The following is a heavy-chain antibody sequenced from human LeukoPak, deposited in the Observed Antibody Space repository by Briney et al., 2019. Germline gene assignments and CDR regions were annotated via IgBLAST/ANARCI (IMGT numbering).Heavy chain of an antibody. CDR1: GFTFDDYA. Sequence: GGSLRLSCAASGFTFDDYAMHWARQAPGKGLEWVSGISWRSDSVDYADSVKGRFTISRDNAKSSLYLQMNSLRADDTALYYCAKDWSYGGNSWKYFGSWGQGILVTVSS. CDR3: AKDWSYGGNSWKYFGS. D-gene: IGHD4-23*01. V-gene: IGHV3-9*01. J-gene: IGHJ4*02. CDR2: ISWRSDSV.